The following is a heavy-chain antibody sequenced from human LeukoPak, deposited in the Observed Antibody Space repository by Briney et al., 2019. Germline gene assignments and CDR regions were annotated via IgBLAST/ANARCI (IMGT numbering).Heavy chain of an antibody. V-gene: IGHV1-69*13. CDR3: ARVGSSFRGYDY. CDR2: IIPIFGTA. CDR1: GGTFSSYA. D-gene: IGHD6-13*01. J-gene: IGHJ4*02. Sequence: GASVKVSCKASGGTFSSYAISWVRQAPGQGLEWMGGIIPIFGTANYAQKFQGRVTITADESTSTAYMELSSLRSEDTAVYYCARVGSSFRGYDYWGQGTLVTVSS.